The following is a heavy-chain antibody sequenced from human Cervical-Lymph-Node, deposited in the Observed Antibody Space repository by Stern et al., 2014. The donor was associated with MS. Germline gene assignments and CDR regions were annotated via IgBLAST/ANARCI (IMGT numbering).Heavy chain of an antibody. V-gene: IGHV3-30*18. CDR2: ISKDGNEK. CDR1: GFTLRSYG. CDR3: AKDRLFCSGGGCYAMDV. J-gene: IGHJ6*02. Sequence: VQLVESGGGVVQPGRPLRLSCAASGFTLRSYGMHWVRQAPGKGLEWVAVISKDGNEKYYTDSVKGRFTISRDNSKNTLYLQMNSLRTEDTAVYYCAKDRLFCSGGGCYAMDVWGQGTTVTVSS. D-gene: IGHD2-15*01.